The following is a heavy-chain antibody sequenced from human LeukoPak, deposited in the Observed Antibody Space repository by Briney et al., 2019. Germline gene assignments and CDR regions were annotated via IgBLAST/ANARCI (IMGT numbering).Heavy chain of an antibody. CDR1: GFPFSTHS. Sequence: GGSLRLSCAASGFPFSTHSLNWVRQAPGKGLEWVSSISSSSSYIYYADSVKGRFTISRDNAKNSLCLQMNSLRAEDTAVYYRVSSGRNWFDPWGQGTLVTVSS. J-gene: IGHJ5*02. CDR2: ISSSSSYI. CDR3: VSSGRNWFDP. D-gene: IGHD2-15*01. V-gene: IGHV3-21*01.